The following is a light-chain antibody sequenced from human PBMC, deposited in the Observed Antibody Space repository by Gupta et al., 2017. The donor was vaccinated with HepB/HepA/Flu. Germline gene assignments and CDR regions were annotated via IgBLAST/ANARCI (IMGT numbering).Light chain of an antibody. J-gene: IGLJ2*01. V-gene: IGLV3-21*04. CDR1: NIGSKS. Sequence: SYVLTQPPSVSVAPGKPARITCGGNNIGSKSVHWYQQKPGQAPVLVIYYDSDRPSGIPERFSGSNSGNTATLTISRVEAGDEADYYCQVWDSSSVYVVFGGGTKLTVL. CDR2: YDS. CDR3: QVWDSSSVYVV.